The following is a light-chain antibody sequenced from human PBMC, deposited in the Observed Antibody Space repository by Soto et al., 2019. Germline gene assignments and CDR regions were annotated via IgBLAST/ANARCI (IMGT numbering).Light chain of an antibody. CDR2: AAS. CDR1: QSISSY. V-gene: IGKV1-39*01. Sequence: IHSSPDPSSLFSSFVDRVTIPFRASQSISSYLNWYQQKPGKAPKLLIYAASSLQSGVPSRFSGSGSGTDFTLTISSLQPEDFATYYCQQSYSTPLTFGGGTKVDIK. CDR3: QQSYSTPLT. J-gene: IGKJ4*01.